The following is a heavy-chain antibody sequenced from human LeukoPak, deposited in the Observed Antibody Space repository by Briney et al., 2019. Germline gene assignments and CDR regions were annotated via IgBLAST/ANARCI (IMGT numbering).Heavy chain of an antibody. D-gene: IGHD5-18*01. CDR1: GGSISSYY. CDR3: ARGDTWFDP. CDR2: IYYSGST. V-gene: IGHV4-59*01. J-gene: IGHJ5*02. Sequence: PSEILSLTCTVSGGSISSYYWSWIRQPPGKGPEWIGYIYYSGSTNYNPSLKSRVTISVDTSKNQFSLKLSSVTAADTAVYYCARGDTWFDPWGQGTLVTVSS.